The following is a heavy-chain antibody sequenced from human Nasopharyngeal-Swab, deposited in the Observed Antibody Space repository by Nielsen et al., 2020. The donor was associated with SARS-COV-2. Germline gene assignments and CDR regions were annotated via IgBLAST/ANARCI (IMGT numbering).Heavy chain of an antibody. J-gene: IGHJ4*02. CDR3: AKDPRSITIFGEFDY. V-gene: IGHV3-23*01. CDR2: ISGSGGST. D-gene: IGHD3-3*01. CDR1: GFTFSSYA. Sequence: SCAASGFTFSSYAMSWVRQAPGKGLEWVSAISGSGGSTYYADSVKGRFTISRDNSKNTLYLQMNSLRAEDTAVYYCAKDPRSITIFGEFDYWGQGTLVTVSS.